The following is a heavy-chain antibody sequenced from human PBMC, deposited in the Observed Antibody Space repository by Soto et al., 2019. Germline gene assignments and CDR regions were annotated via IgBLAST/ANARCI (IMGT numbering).Heavy chain of an antibody. Sequence: GGSLRLSCAASGFTVSSYSMNWVRQAPGKGLEWVSYISSGGITIYYADSVKGRFTISRDNAKNSLYLQMNSLRAEDTAVYYCAKSMHDYGAHWGQGTLVTVSS. V-gene: IGHV3-48*01. J-gene: IGHJ4*02. CDR1: GFTVSSYS. D-gene: IGHD4-17*01. CDR3: AKSMHDYGAH. CDR2: ISSGGITI.